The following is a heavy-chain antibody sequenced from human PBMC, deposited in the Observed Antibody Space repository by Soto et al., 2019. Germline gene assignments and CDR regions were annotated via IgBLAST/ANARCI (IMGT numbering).Heavy chain of an antibody. CDR2: INQGGST. Sequence: SETLSLTCDVYGGSFSNYYWSWIRQPPGKGLEWIGEINQGGSTTYNPSLKSRVTMSLDTSKNQYFLQMNSLRAEDTAVYYCAKVIAAPTPFDYWGQGTLVTVSS. V-gene: IGHV4-34*10. D-gene: IGHD6-13*01. CDR1: GGSFSNYY. CDR3: AKVIAAPTPFDY. J-gene: IGHJ4*02.